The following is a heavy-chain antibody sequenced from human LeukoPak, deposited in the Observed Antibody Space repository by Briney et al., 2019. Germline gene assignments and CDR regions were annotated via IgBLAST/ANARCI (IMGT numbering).Heavy chain of an antibody. J-gene: IGHJ4*02. V-gene: IGHV4-38-2*01. CDR1: GYSLSSGYY. D-gene: IGHD5-18*01. CDR2: IYDSGST. Sequence: PSETLSLTCAVSGYSLSSGYYWAWIRPPPGKGLEGFGSIYDSGSTYFKSSLQRRVAISVDTSKNQFSLKLSSMTAADTAVYYCASTAMVITYFYYWGQGTLVTVSA. CDR3: ASTAMVITYFYY.